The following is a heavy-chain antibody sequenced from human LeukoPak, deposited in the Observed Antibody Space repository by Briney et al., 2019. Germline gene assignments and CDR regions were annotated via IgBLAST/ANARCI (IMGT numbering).Heavy chain of an antibody. CDR3: ARGLGYYDSSANYYYYMDV. J-gene: IGHJ6*03. D-gene: IGHD3-22*01. V-gene: IGHV1-8*02. CDR2: ISGYSGNT. CDR1: GYTFTSYG. Sequence: ASVKVSCKASGYTFTSYGINWVRQAPGQGLEWMGWISGYSGNTNYAQKFQGRVTMTRNTSISTAYMELSSLRSEDTAVYYCARGLGYYDSSANYYYYMDVWGKGTTVTISS.